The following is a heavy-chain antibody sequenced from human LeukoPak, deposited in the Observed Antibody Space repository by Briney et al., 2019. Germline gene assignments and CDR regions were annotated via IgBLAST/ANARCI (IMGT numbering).Heavy chain of an antibody. CDR2: IYYSGST. D-gene: IGHD2/OR15-2a*01. CDR1: GGSISSSRYY. CDR3: ANPAGRALYYFDY. Sequence: EASETLSLTCTVSGGSISSSRYYWHWIRQPPGKGLEWIGTIYYSGSTHYNPSLKSRITISVDMSKNQFSLKLSSMTAADTAVYYCANPAGRALYYFDYWGQGTLVTVSS. J-gene: IGHJ4*02. V-gene: IGHV4-39*01.